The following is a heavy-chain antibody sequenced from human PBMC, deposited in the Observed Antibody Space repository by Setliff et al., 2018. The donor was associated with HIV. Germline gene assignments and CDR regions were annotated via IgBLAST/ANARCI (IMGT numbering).Heavy chain of an antibody. CDR1: GYSFTGYA. Sequence: GASVKVSCKTSGYSFTGYAMHWVRHAPGQRLEWMAWINGANGNVRYSQKFQDRLTLTRDTAASTVHMELSSLTFEDTAVYFCARDSFGFDYWGQGSLVTV. J-gene: IGHJ4*02. CDR2: INGANGNV. D-gene: IGHD3-3*01. V-gene: IGHV1-3*01. CDR3: ARDSFGFDY.